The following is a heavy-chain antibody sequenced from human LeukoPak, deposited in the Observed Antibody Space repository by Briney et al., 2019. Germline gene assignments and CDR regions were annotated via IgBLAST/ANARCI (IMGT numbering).Heavy chain of an antibody. CDR1: GVTFSSYS. J-gene: IGHJ3*02. CDR3: ARDREDPAIFDAFDI. CDR2: ISSSSRYI. D-gene: IGHD5-18*01. V-gene: IGHV3-21*01. Sequence: PGGSLRLSCAASGVTFSSYSMNWVRQAPGKGREGVSSISSSSRYIYYADSVKGRFTISRDNAKNSLYLQMNSLRAEDTAVYYGARDREDPAIFDAFDIWGQGTMVTVSS.